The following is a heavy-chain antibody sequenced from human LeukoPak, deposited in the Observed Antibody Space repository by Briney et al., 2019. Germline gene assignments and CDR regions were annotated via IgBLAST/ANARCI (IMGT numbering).Heavy chain of an antibody. V-gene: IGHV3-30*03. Sequence: PGWSLRLSCAASGFTFSSYGTHWVRQAPGKGLEWVAVISYDGSNKYYADTVKGRFTISRDNSKNTLYLQMNSLRAEDTAVYYCATTTVTTPAHDYWGQGTLVTVSS. CDR3: ATTTVTTPAHDY. D-gene: IGHD4-17*01. J-gene: IGHJ4*02. CDR2: ISYDGSNK. CDR1: GFTFSSYG.